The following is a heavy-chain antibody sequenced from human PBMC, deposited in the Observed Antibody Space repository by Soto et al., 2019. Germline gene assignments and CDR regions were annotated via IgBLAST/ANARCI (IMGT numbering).Heavy chain of an antibody. CDR2: IYSGGST. D-gene: IGHD6-13*01. CDR3: ARDPDSRPLKFDY. Sequence: PGGSLILSCAASGFTVSSNYMSWVRQAPGEGLEWVSVIYSGGSTYYADSVKGRFTISRDNSKNTLYLQMNSLRAEDTAVYYCARDPDSRPLKFDYWGQGTLVTVSS. CDR1: GFTVSSNY. V-gene: IGHV3-66*01. J-gene: IGHJ4*02.